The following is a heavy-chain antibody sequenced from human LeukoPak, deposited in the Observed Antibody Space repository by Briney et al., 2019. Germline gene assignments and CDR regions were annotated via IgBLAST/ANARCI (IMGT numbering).Heavy chain of an antibody. CDR1: GYTFTSYY. V-gene: IGHV1-46*01. Sequence: ASVKVSCKASGYTFTSYYMHWVRQAPGQGLEWMGIINPSGGSTSYAQKFQGRVTITTDESTSTAYVELSSLRSEDTAVYYCARGYYFDYWGQGTLVTVSS. CDR3: ARGYYFDY. CDR2: INPSGGST. J-gene: IGHJ4*02.